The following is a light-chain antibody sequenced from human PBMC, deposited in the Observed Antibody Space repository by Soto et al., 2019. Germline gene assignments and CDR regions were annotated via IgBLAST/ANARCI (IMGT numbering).Light chain of an antibody. CDR1: QSVLYSPNNKNY. CDR3: QQYYTNSWS. CDR2: WAS. J-gene: IGKJ1*01. V-gene: IGKV4-1*01. Sequence: DIVMTQSPDSLAVYLGERATINCKSSQSVLYSPNNKNYLAWYQHKPGQPPKMLIYWASIRESGVPDRFSGSGSGTDFTLTISSLQYEDVAVYYCQQYYTNSWSFGQGTKVEIK.